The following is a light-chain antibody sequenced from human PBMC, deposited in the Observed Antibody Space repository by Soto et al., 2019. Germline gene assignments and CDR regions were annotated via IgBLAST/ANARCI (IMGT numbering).Light chain of an antibody. CDR3: QQYGGGNSPRYS. J-gene: IGKJ2*03. CDR1: QSVSSIY. V-gene: IGKV3-20*01. CDR2: ATS. Sequence: EIVLTQSPGTLSLSPEERVTLSCRASQSVSSIYLAWYQQKPGQAPRLLIYATSSRAPGIPDRFSGSGSGTDFTLTISRLEPEDFAVYYCQQYGGGNSPRYSFGQGTRLEIK.